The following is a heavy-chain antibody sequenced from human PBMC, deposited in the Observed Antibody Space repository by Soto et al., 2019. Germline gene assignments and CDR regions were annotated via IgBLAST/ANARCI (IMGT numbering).Heavy chain of an antibody. Sequence: ASVKVSCKASGYTFTGYYMHWVRQAPGQGLEWMGWINPNSGGTNYAQKFQGWVTMTRDTSISTAYMELSRLRSDDTAVYYCARDGSGSYYNYNWFAPWGQGTLVTVSS. CDR1: GYTFTGYY. J-gene: IGHJ5*02. V-gene: IGHV1-2*04. CDR2: INPNSGGT. CDR3: ARDGSGSYYNYNWFAP. D-gene: IGHD3-10*01.